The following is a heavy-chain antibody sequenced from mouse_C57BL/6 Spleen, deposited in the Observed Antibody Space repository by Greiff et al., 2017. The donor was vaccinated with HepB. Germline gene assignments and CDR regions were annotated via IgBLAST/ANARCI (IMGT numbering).Heavy chain of an antibody. CDR1: GYTFTSYW. D-gene: IGHD2-2*01. V-gene: IGHV1-72*01. CDR3: AREGHGGYDEDYYAMDY. Sequence: QVQLQQPGAELVKPGASVKLSCKASGYTFTSYWMHWVKQRPGRGLEWIGRIDPNSGGTKYNEKFKSKATLTVDKPSSTAYMQLSSLTSEDSAVYYCAREGHGGYDEDYYAMDYWGQGTSVTVSS. CDR2: IDPNSGGT. J-gene: IGHJ4*01.